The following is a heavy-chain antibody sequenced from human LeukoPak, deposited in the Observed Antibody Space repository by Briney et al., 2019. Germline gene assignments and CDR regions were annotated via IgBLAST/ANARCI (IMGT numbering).Heavy chain of an antibody. V-gene: IGHV4-30-4*01. CDR1: GGSISSGDYY. J-gene: IGHJ6*02. D-gene: IGHD3-3*01. CDR3: ARDRLTIFGVVTLYYYGMDV. Sequence: SQTLSLTCTVSGGSISSGDYYWSWIRQPPGKGLEWIEYIYYSGSTYYNPSLKSRVSISVDTSKSQFSLKLSSVTAADTAVYYCARDRLTIFGVVTLYYYGMDVWGQGTTVTVSS. CDR2: IYYSGST.